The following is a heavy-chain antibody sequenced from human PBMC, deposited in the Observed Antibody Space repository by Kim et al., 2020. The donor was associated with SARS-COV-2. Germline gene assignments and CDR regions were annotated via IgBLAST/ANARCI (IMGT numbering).Heavy chain of an antibody. J-gene: IGHJ4*02. CDR3: ARAYHSSSWYGPGVGVYY. V-gene: IGHV4-31*03. CDR1: GGSISSGGYY. CDR2: IYYSGST. Sequence: SETLSLTCTVSGGSISSGGYYWSWIRQHPGKGLEWIGYIYYSGSTYYNPSLKSRVTISVDTSKNQFSLKLSSVTAADTAVYYCARAYHSSSWYGPGVGVYYWGQGTLVTVSS. D-gene: IGHD6-13*01.